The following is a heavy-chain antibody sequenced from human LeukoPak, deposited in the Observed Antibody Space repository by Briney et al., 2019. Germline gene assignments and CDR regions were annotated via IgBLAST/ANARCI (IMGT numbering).Heavy chain of an antibody. Sequence: SQTLSLTCTVSGGSISSGGYYWTWNRQHRGKGLEWIGYIYYSGSTYYNPSLKSRVTISVDTSKNQFSLRLSSVTAADTAVYYCALGYCGGGSCYAREYFQHWGQGTLVTVSS. V-gene: IGHV4-31*03. CDR3: ALGYCGGGSCYAREYFQH. CDR2: IYYSGST. CDR1: GGSISSGGYY. J-gene: IGHJ1*01. D-gene: IGHD2-15*01.